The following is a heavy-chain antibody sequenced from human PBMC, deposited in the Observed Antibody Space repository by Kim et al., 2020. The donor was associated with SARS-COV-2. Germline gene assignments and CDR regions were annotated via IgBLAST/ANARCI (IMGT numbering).Heavy chain of an antibody. CDR2: IYYSGST. CDR1: GGSISSSSYY. V-gene: IGHV4-39*01. CDR3: ARLASIGYCSSTSCYSYTPVDY. J-gene: IGHJ4*02. Sequence: SETLSLTCTVSGGSISSSSYYWGWIRQPPGKGLEWIGSIYYSGSTYYNPSLKSRVTISVDTSKNQFSLKLSSVTAADTAVYYCARLASIGYCSSTSCYSYTPVDYWGQGALVTVSS. D-gene: IGHD2-2*01.